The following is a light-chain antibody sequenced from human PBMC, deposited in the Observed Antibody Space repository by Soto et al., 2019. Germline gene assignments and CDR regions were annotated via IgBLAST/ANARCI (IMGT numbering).Light chain of an antibody. CDR1: QRISSN. Sequence: EIVMTQSPATLSVSPGERATLSCRASQRISSNLAWYQHKPGRAPRLLIYGASSRATGIPDRFSGSASGTDFTLTISRLEPEDFAVYYCQQYGTSSFTFGGGTKVDIK. CDR2: GAS. V-gene: IGKV3-20*01. CDR3: QQYGTSSFT. J-gene: IGKJ4*01.